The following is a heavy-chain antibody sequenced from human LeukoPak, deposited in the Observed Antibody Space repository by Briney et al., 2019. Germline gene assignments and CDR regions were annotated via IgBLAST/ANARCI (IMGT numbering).Heavy chain of an antibody. CDR3: ARAGEDTAMTW. D-gene: IGHD5-18*01. CDR2: IWYDGSNK. J-gene: IGHJ4*02. CDR1: GFTFSSYG. V-gene: IGHV3-33*01. Sequence: GRSLRLSCAASGFTFSSYGMHWVRQAPGKGLEWVAVIWYDGSNKYYADSVKGRFTISRDNSKNTLYLQMNSLRAEDTAVYYCARAGEDTAMTWWGQGTLVTVSS.